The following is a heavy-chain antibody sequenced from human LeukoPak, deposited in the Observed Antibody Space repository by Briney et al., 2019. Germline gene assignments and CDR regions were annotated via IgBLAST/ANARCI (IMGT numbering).Heavy chain of an antibody. J-gene: IGHJ4*02. CDR3: ARDMDYFDY. CDR2: IWYDGSNK. V-gene: IGHV3-33*08. CDR1: GFTFSSYA. Sequence: PGRSLRLSCAASGFTFSSYAMHWVRQAPGKGLEWVAVIWYDGSNKYYADSVKGRFTISRDNSKNTLHLQMNSLRAEDTAVYYCARDMDYFDYWGQGTLVTVSS.